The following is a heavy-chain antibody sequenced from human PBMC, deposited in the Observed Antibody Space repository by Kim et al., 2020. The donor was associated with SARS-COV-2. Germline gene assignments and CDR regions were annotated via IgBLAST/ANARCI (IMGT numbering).Heavy chain of an antibody. V-gene: IGHV3-48*02. CDR2: IGDNDASA. J-gene: IGHJ4*02. CDR1: GFIFSIYS. D-gene: IGHD3-16*01. CDR3: ARDEFWAFDY. Sequence: GGSLRLSCSASGFIFSIYSMNWVRQAPGKGLEWVSYIGDNDASAKYADSVKGRFTISRDNAKNSLFLQMDSLTDEDTAVYYCARDEFWAFDYWGQGALVTVPS.